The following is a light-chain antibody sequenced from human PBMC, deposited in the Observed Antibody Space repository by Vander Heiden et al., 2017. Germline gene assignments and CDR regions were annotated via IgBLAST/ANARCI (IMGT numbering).Light chain of an antibody. V-gene: IGLV3-1*01. J-gene: IGLJ2*01. CDR1: KLGDKS. CDR3: QASDSSTDHVV. CDR2: NDS. Sequence: SYELTQPPSVSVSPGQTASITCSGDKLGDKSACWYQQKPGQSPVLLIYNDSKRLSGIPERFSGSNSGTTATLTISGTQARDEADYYCQASDSSTDHVVFGGGTKLTVL.